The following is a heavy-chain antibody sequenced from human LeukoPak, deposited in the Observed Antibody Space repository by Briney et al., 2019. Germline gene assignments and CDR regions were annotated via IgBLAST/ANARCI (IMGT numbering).Heavy chain of an antibody. V-gene: IGHV3-23*01. CDR3: AKVYYYDSSGYPSHLDAFDI. CDR1: GFTFSSYA. D-gene: IGHD3-22*01. J-gene: IGHJ3*02. Sequence: GGSLRLSCAASGFTFSSYAMSWVRQAPGKGLEWVSAISGSGGSTYYADSVKGRFTISRDNSKNMLYLQMNSLRAEDTAVYYCAKVYYYDSSGYPSHLDAFDIWGQGTMVTVSS. CDR2: ISGSGGST.